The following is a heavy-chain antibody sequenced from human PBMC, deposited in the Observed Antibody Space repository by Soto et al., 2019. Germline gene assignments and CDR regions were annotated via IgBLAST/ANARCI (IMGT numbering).Heavy chain of an antibody. CDR3: ARDIDWYSNSSGFDN. V-gene: IGHV3-33*01. Sequence: QVQLVESGGALVQPGRSLRLSCAASGFTFSSYGMHWVRQAPGKGLEWVAVIWYDGSNKHYADPVKGRFTISRDNSKNTLSLQMNSLRAEDTAIYYCARDIDWYSNSSGFDNWGQGTLVTVSS. CDR2: IWYDGSNK. CDR1: GFTFSSYG. D-gene: IGHD1-26*01. J-gene: IGHJ4*02.